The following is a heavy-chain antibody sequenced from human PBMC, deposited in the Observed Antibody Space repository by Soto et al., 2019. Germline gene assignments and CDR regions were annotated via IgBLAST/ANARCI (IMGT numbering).Heavy chain of an antibody. CDR3: AREGPVIAAAGNLGWFDP. J-gene: IGHJ5*02. CDR2: IWYDGSNK. D-gene: IGHD6-13*01. Sequence: GGSLRLSCAASGFTFSSYGMHWVRQAPGKGLEWVAVIWYDGSNKCYADSVKGRFTISRDNSKNTLYLQMNSLRAEDTAVYYCAREGPVIAAAGNLGWFDPWCQGTLVTVSS. CDR1: GFTFSSYG. V-gene: IGHV3-33*01.